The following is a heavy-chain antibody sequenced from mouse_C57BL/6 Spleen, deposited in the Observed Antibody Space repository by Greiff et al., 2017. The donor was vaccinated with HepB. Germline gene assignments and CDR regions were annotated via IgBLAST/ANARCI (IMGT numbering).Heavy chain of an antibody. CDR3: TSPITTVEYFDV. CDR2: IRNKANNHAT. D-gene: IGHD1-1*01. Sequence: EVQVVESGGGLVQPGGSMKLSCAASGFTFSDAWMDWVRQSPEKGLEWVAEIRNKANNHATYYAESVKGRFTISRDDSKSSVYLQMNSLRAEDTGIYYCTSPITTVEYFDVWGTGTTVTVSS. J-gene: IGHJ1*03. V-gene: IGHV6-6*01. CDR1: GFTFSDAW.